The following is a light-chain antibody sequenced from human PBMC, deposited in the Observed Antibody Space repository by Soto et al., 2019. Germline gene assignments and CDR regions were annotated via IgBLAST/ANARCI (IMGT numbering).Light chain of an antibody. Sequence: DIHLTQSPSTLSASVGDRVTITCRASQSISILLAWYQQKPGKAHNLLIYATSTLETGVSSRFSGSGSGTVITLTISSRPPDDSAKYYCQHDNDVSWTFGQGNKGEIK. V-gene: IGKV1-5*03. J-gene: IGKJ1*01. CDR1: QSISIL. CDR2: ATS. CDR3: QHDNDVSWT.